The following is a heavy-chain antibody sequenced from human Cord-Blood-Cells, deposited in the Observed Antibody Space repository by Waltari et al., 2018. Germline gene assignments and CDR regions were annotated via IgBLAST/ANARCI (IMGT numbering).Heavy chain of an antibody. D-gene: IGHD6-6*01. J-gene: IGHJ4*02. CDR2: INHSGST. Sequence: QVQLQQWGAGLLKPSETLSLTCAVYGGSFSGYYWSWIRQPPGKGLGWIGEINHSGSTNYNPSLKSRVTISVDTSKNQFSLKLSSVTVADTAVYYCARSSSIAARGWDYWGQGTLVTVSS. V-gene: IGHV4-34*01. CDR1: GGSFSGYY. CDR3: ARSSSIAARGWDY.